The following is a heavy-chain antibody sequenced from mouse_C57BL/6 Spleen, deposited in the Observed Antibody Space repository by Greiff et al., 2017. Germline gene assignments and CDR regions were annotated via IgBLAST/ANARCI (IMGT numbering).Heavy chain of an antibody. CDR1: GFSLTSYG. CDR3: ARQIYYCGSSYAMDY. V-gene: IGHV2-6-1*01. D-gene: IGHD1-1*01. Sequence: QVQLKESGPGLVAPSQSLSITCTVSGFSLTSYGVHWVRQPPGKGLEWLVVIWSDGSTTYNSALKSRLSISKDNSKSQVFLKMNSRQTDDTAMYYCARQIYYCGSSYAMDYWGQGTSVTVSS. J-gene: IGHJ4*01. CDR2: IWSDGST.